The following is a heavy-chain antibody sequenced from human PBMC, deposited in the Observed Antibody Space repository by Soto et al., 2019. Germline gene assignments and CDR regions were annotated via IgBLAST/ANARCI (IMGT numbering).Heavy chain of an antibody. CDR1: GFTFSSFA. D-gene: IGHD2-21*02. CDR3: AKTPYCGGDCFVFYFDN. Sequence: EVQLLESGGGLVQPGGSLRLSCVASGFTFSSFAVTWVRQAPGKGLEWVSAISGRGGTTYYADSVKGRFTISRDNSKNTLYLQRNSLGAEDTAVYYCAKTPYCGGDCFVFYFDNWGQGTLVTVSS. V-gene: IGHV3-23*01. J-gene: IGHJ4*02. CDR2: ISGRGGTT.